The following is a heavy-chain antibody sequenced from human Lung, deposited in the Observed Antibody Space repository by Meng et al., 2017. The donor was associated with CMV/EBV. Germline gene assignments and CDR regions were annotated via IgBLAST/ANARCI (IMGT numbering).Heavy chain of an antibody. CDR3: VKFFRWDQPDDAFDI. Sequence: WGSXRLSCAASGFTFSRYGMDWVRQGPGKGLEWVTFIENDGSSKYYADSVKGRFTISRDNFKNTVHLQINSLRAEDTALYYCVKFFRWDQPDDAFDIWGHGTMVTVSS. V-gene: IGHV3-30*02. J-gene: IGHJ3*02. CDR2: IENDGSSK. CDR1: GFTFSRYG. D-gene: IGHD1-26*01.